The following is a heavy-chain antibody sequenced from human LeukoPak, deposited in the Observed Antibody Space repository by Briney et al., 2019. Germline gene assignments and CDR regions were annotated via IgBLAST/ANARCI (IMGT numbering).Heavy chain of an antibody. CDR1: GYTFTSYG. D-gene: IGHD2-15*01. CDR3: ATQSVAAVYSWFAP. CDR2: IIPIFGTA. Sequence: SVKVSCKASGYTFTSYGISWVRQASGQGLEWMGGIIPIFGTANYAQKFQGRVTITADESTSTAYMELSSLRSEDTAVYYCATQSVAAVYSWFAPWGRGTLVTVSS. J-gene: IGHJ5*02. V-gene: IGHV1-69*13.